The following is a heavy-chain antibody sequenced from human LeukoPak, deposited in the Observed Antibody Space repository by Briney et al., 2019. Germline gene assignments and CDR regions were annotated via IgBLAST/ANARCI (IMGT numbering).Heavy chain of an antibody. V-gene: IGHV4-34*01. D-gene: IGHD4-17*01. Sequence: SETLSLTCAVYGGSFSGYYWSWIRQPPGKGLEWIGEINHSGSTNYNPSLKSRVTISVDTSKNQFSLKLSSVTAADTAVYYCARGHYGDYDNWFDPWGQGTLVTVSS. J-gene: IGHJ5*02. CDR2: INHSGST. CDR1: GGSFSGYY. CDR3: ARGHYGDYDNWFDP.